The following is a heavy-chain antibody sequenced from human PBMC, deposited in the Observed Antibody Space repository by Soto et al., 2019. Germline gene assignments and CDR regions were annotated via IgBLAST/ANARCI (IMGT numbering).Heavy chain of an antibody. CDR2: TYYRSKWYN. J-gene: IGHJ4*02. CDR1: GDSVSSNSAA. V-gene: IGHV6-1*01. D-gene: IGHD3-10*01. CDR3: ARDRPGTIAFDY. Sequence: PSQTLSLTCDISGDSVSSNSAAWHWIRQSPSRGLEWLGRTYYRSKWYNDYAVSVKSRIIINPDASKNQLSLHLNSVTPEDTAVYYCARDRPGTIAFDYWGQGTLVTVSS.